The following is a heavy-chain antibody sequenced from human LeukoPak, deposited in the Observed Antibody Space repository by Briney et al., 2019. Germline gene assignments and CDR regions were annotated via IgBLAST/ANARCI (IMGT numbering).Heavy chain of an antibody. J-gene: IGHJ5*02. V-gene: IGHV4-34*01. CDR1: GGSFSGYY. CDR3: ARGELRYFDWLSYNWFDP. CDR2: INNSGST. Sequence: SETLSLTCAVYGGSFSGYYWSWIRQPPGKGLEWIGEINNSGSTNYNPSLKSRVTISVDTSKNQFSLKLSSVTAADTAVYYCARGELRYFDWLSYNWFDPWGQGTLVTVSS. D-gene: IGHD3-9*01.